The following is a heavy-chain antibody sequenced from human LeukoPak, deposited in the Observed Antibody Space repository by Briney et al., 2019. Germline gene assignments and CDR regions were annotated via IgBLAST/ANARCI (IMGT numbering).Heavy chain of an antibody. J-gene: IGHJ4*02. D-gene: IGHD5-24*01. CDR3: ASAVKQRWLQSYYFDY. CDR1: GGSFSSYY. Sequence: SETLSLTCAVYGGSFSSYYWSWIRQPPGKELEWIGEINHSGSTNYNPSLKSRVTISVDTSKNQFSLKLSSVTAADTAVYYCASAVKQRWLQSYYFDYWGQGTLVTVSS. V-gene: IGHV4-34*01. CDR2: INHSGST.